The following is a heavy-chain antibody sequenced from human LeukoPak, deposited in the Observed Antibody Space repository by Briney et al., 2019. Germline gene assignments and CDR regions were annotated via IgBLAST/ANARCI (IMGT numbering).Heavy chain of an antibody. CDR2: GDYSGGT. CDR3: ARDQFSRYYYDSSGYYLT. Sequence: SETLSLTCTVSSDFFSSVTDYWAWIRQPPGKGLEWIASGDYSGGTYYNPSLESRVAISADMSKNQISLKLSSVTAADTAVYYCARDQFSRYYYDSSGYYLTWGQGTLVTVSS. CDR1: SDFFSSVTDY. D-gene: IGHD3-22*01. J-gene: IGHJ4*02. V-gene: IGHV4-39*07.